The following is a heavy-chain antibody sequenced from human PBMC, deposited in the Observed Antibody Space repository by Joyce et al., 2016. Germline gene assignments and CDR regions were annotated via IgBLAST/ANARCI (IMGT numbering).Heavy chain of an antibody. Sequence: QVQLVESGGGVVQPGRSLRLSCAASGFTLNSYGIHWVRQAPGKGLEWMAVMWYDGVTEYYADSVKGRFTISRDTSKNTLSLQMNSLRVEDTAVYYCARIIAAARFNWFDPWGQGTLVTVSS. D-gene: IGHD6-13*01. CDR1: GFTLNSYG. CDR2: MWYDGVTE. CDR3: ARIIAAARFNWFDP. V-gene: IGHV3-33*01. J-gene: IGHJ5*02.